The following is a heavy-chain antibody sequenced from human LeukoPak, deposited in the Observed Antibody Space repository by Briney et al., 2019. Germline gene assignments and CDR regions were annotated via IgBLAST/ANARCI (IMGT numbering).Heavy chain of an antibody. CDR1: GFTVSSNY. V-gene: IGHV3-53*01. D-gene: IGHD3-22*01. J-gene: IGHJ4*02. CDR3: ARHYYDSSGYYHGLDY. CDR2: IYSGGST. Sequence: PGGSLRLSCAASGFTVSSNYMSWVRQAPGKGLEWVSVIYSGGSTYYADSVKGRFTISRDNSKNTLCLQMNSLRAEDTAVYYCARHYYDSSGYYHGLDYWGQGTLVTVSS.